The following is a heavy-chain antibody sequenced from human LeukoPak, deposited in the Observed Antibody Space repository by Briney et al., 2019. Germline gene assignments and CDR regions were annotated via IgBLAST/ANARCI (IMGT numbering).Heavy chain of an antibody. V-gene: IGHV3-33*01. J-gene: IGHJ3*02. CDR2: IWYDGSNK. CDR3: TRDLDAFDI. Sequence: GGSLRLSCAASGFTFSSYGMHWVRQAPGKGLEWVAVIWYDGSNKYYADSVRGRFTISRDNSKNTLYLQMNSLRAEDTAVYYCTRDLDAFDIWGQGTMVTVSS. CDR1: GFTFSSYG.